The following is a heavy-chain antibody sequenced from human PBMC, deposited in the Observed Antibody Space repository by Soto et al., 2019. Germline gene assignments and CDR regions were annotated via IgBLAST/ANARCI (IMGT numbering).Heavy chain of an antibody. D-gene: IGHD5-18*01. Sequence: QVQLVQSGAEVKKPGASVKVSCKASGYTFTSYGISWVRQAPGQGLEWMGWISAYNGNTKYAQKLQGRVTMTTDTTQSRAYMVLRSQESDDRAVDYFVIYTASSDYAMDVWGQGTTVTGSS. CDR3: VIYTASSDYAMDV. V-gene: IGHV1-18*01. J-gene: IGHJ6*02. CDR2: ISAYNGNT. CDR1: GYTFTSYG.